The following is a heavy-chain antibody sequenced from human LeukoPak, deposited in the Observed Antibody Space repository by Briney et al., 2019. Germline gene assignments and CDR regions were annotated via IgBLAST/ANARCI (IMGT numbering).Heavy chain of an antibody. J-gene: IGHJ4*02. CDR3: ARDGSGRDFSLDY. V-gene: IGHV3-7*04. Sequence: GGSLRLSCVASGFDIRHYYMSWVRQAPGKGLEWVADIRNDGTNIYNVDSVWGRFTISRDDAKNSLFLQMNSLKDEDTAVYYCARDGSGRDFSLDYWGQGTLVTVSS. CDR1: GFDIRHYY. CDR2: IRNDGTNI. D-gene: IGHD3-10*01.